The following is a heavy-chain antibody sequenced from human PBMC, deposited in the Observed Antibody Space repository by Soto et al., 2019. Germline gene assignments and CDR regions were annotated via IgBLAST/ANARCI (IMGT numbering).Heavy chain of an antibody. CDR3: AREWGERYCYYGMDV. CDR1: GGSFSGYY. CDR2: INHSGST. V-gene: IGHV4-34*01. Sequence: PSETLSLTCAVYGGSFSGYYWSWIRQPPGKGLEWIGEINHSGSTNYNPSLKSRVTISVDTSKNQFSLKLSSVTAADTAVYYCAREWGERYCYYGMDVWGQGTTVTVSS. J-gene: IGHJ6*02. D-gene: IGHD1-1*01.